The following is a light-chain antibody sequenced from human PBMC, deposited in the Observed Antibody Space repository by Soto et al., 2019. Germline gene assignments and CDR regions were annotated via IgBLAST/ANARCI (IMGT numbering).Light chain of an antibody. J-gene: IGKJ1*01. CDR3: QQHNSYST. Sequence: DIQMTQSPSTLSASVEDRVTITCRASQSISSWLAWYQQKPGKAPKLLIYDASSLESGVPSRFSGSGSGTEFTLTISSLQPDDFATYYCQQHNSYSTFGQGTKVDIK. CDR1: QSISSW. CDR2: DAS. V-gene: IGKV1-5*01.